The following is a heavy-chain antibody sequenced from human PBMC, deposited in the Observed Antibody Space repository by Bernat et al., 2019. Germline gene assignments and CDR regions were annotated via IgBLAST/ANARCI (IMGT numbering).Heavy chain of an antibody. V-gene: IGHV1-2*06. CDR3: ARDPFGGSYPLFDY. CDR1: GYTFTGYY. J-gene: IGHJ4*02. D-gene: IGHD3-16*01. CDR2: INPNSGGT. Sequence: QVQLVQSGAEVKKPGASVKVSCKASGYTFTGYYMHWVRQAPGQGLEWMGRINPNSGGTNYAQKFQGRVTMTRDTSISTAYMELSRLRSEDTAVYYCARDPFGGSYPLFDYWGQGTLVTVSS.